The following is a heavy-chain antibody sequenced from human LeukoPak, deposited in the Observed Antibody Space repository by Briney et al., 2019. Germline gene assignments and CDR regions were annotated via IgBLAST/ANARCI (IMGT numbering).Heavy chain of an antibody. CDR2: FDPEDGET. CDR1: GYTLTELS. J-gene: IGHJ4*02. D-gene: IGHD3-3*01. Sequence: GASVKVSCKVSGYTLTELSMHWVRQAPGKGLEWMGGFDPEDGETIYAQKFQGRVTMTEDTSTDTAYMELSSLRSEDTAVYYCATYYDFWSGYYSSRSFDYWGQGTLVTVSS. CDR3: ATYYDFWSGYYSSRSFDY. V-gene: IGHV1-24*01.